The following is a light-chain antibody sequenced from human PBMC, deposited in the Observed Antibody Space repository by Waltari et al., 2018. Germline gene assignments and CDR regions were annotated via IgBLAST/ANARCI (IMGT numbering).Light chain of an antibody. CDR1: SSNIGSNT. CDR3: AAWDDSMNGQVV. J-gene: IGLJ3*02. Sequence: QSVLTPPPSASGTPGQRCIRSCAGGSSNIGSNTLNWYQQFPGTAPKLLIHTTDKRPSGVPDRFSAAKSGTSASLAISGLQSEDEADYYCAAWDDSMNGQVVFGGGTKVTVL. CDR2: TTD. V-gene: IGLV1-44*01.